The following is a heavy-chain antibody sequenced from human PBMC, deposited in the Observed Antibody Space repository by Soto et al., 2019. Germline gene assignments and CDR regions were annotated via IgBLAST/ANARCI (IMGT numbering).Heavy chain of an antibody. CDR2: ISGSGGST. CDR1: GFTFSSYA. CDR3: AKGKQLVPYYGMDV. Sequence: GGSLRLSCAASGFTFSSYAMSWVRQAPGKGLEWVSAISGSGGSTYYADSVKGRFNISRDNSKNTLYLQMNSLRAEDTAVYYCAKGKQLVPYYGMDVWGQGTTVNVSS. D-gene: IGHD6-6*01. J-gene: IGHJ6*02. V-gene: IGHV3-23*01.